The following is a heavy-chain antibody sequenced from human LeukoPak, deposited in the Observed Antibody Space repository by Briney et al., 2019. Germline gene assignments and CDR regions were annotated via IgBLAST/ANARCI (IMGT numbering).Heavy chain of an antibody. CDR2: IRYDGSNK. CDR3: ARDWNYHFDY. J-gene: IGHJ4*02. D-gene: IGHD1-7*01. CDR1: GFTFSSYG. V-gene: IGHV3-30*02. Sequence: GSLRLSCAASGFTFSSYGMHWVRQAPGKGLEWVAFIRYDGSNKYYADSVKGRFTISRDNSKNTLYLQMNSLRPEDTAVYYCARDWNYHFDYWGQGSLVTVSS.